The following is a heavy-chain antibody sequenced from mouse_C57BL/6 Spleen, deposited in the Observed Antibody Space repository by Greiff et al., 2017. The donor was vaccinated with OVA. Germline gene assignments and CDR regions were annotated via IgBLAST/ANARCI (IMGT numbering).Heavy chain of an antibody. CDR1: GFTFSDYG. Sequence: EVMLVESGGGLVKPGGSLKLSCAASGFTFSDYGMHWVRQAPEKGLEWVAYISSGSSTIYYADTVKGRFTIPRDNAKNTLFLQMTSLRSEDTAMYYCATYGNYGNFDYWGQGTTLTVSS. D-gene: IGHD2-1*01. J-gene: IGHJ2*01. V-gene: IGHV5-17*01. CDR3: ATYGNYGNFDY. CDR2: ISSGSSTI.